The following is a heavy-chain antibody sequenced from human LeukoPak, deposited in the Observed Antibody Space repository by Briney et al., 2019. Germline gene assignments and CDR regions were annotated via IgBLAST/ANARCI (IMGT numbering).Heavy chain of an antibody. J-gene: IGHJ4*02. CDR3: ARALFRGVVPAALGY. V-gene: IGHV1-18*04. Sequence: ASVKVSCKASGYTFTSYGISWVRQAPGQGLEWMGWISAYNGNTNYAQKLQGGVTMTTDTSTSTAYMELRSLRSDDTAVYYCARALFRGVVPAALGYWGQGTLVTVSS. D-gene: IGHD2-2*01. CDR1: GYTFTSYG. CDR2: ISAYNGNT.